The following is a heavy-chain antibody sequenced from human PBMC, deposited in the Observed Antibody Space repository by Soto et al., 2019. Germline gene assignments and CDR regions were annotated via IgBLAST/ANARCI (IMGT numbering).Heavy chain of an antibody. CDR3: ARGYDPDSSGFYYFDY. Sequence: SQTLSLTCAISGDSVSSNSAAWNWIRQSPSRGLEWLGRTYYRSKWYNDYAVSVKSQITINPDTSKNQFSLQLNSVTPEDTAVYYCARGYDPDSSGFYYFDYWGQGTLVTVSS. D-gene: IGHD3-22*01. CDR2: TYYRSKWYN. J-gene: IGHJ4*02. V-gene: IGHV6-1*01. CDR1: GDSVSSNSAA.